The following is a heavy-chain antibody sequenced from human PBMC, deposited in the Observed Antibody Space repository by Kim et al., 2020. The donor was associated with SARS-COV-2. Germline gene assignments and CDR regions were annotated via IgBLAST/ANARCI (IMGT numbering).Heavy chain of an antibody. J-gene: IGHJ4*02. Sequence: SYNPALKSRVTISVDTSKNQFSLKLSSVTAADTAVYYCARHGRQWLEFDYWGQGTLSPSPQ. D-gene: IGHD6-19*01. CDR3: ARHGRQWLEFDY. V-gene: IGHV4-39*01.